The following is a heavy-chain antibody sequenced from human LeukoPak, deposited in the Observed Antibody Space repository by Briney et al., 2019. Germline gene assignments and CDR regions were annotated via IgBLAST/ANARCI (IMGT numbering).Heavy chain of an antibody. D-gene: IGHD1-26*01. CDR2: IYYSGST. CDR3: ARQGSGNYLSPVNY. CDR1: GGSISSSSYY. J-gene: IGHJ4*02. Sequence: SETLSLTCTVSGGSISSSSYYWGWIRQPPGKGLEWIGTIYYSGSTYYNPPLKGRVTISVDTSKNQFSLKLSSVTAADTAVYYCARQGSGNYLSPVNYWGQGTLVTVSS. V-gene: IGHV4-39*01.